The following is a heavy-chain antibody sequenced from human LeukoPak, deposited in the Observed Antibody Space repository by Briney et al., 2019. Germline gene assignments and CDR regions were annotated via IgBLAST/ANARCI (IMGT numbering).Heavy chain of an antibody. CDR3: ARKRRRFLERTYDAFDI. Sequence: SGTLSLTCAVSGGSISSSNWWSWVRQPPGKGLEWIGEINHSGSTNYNPSLKSRVTISVDTSKNQFSLKLSSVTAADTAVYYCARKRRRFLERTYDAFDIWGQGTMVTVSS. J-gene: IGHJ3*02. CDR2: INHSGST. V-gene: IGHV4-4*02. CDR1: GGSISSSNW. D-gene: IGHD3-3*01.